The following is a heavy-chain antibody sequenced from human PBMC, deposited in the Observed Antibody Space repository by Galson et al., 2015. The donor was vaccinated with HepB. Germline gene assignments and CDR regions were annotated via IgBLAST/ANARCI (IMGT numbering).Heavy chain of an antibody. V-gene: IGHV1-2*02. D-gene: IGHD2-2*01. CDR1: VGTFSSYA. CDR2: INPNRGGT. Sequence: SVKVSCKASVGTFSSYAISWVRQAPGQGLEWMGWINPNRGGTNYAQKFQGMVTMTRDTSISTAYMELSRLRSDDTAVYYCASLPLPAATAGGAFDIWGQGTMVTVSS. J-gene: IGHJ3*02. CDR3: ASLPLPAATAGGAFDI.